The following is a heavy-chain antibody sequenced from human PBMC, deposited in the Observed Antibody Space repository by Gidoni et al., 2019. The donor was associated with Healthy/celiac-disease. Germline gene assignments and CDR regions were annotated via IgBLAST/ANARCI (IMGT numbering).Heavy chain of an antibody. D-gene: IGHD6-13*01. CDR3: ARLSRSIAAAKNGMDV. CDR1: GGSISRYY. Sequence: QVQLQVSGPGLVKPSETLSLTCPVSGGSISRYYWSWIRQPPGKGLEWTGYISYCGSTNYNPSLKSRVTISVDTSKNQFSLKLSSVTAADTAVYYCARLSRSIAAAKNGMDVWGQGTTVTVSS. J-gene: IGHJ6*02. V-gene: IGHV4-59*08. CDR2: ISYCGST.